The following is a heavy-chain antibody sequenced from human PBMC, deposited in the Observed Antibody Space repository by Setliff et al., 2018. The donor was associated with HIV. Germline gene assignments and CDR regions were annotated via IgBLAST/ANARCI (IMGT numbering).Heavy chain of an antibody. V-gene: IGHV3-30-3*01. CDR3: ARGVAAAGTDY. CDR2: ISFDGVIQ. D-gene: IGHD6-13*01. CDR1: GFTFSNYT. J-gene: IGHJ4*02. Sequence: HPGGSLRLSCAASGFTFSNYTMHWVRQAPGKGLEWVAVISFDGVIQYYADSVKGRFTISRDNSKSTLYLQMNGLRPEDTAVYYCARGVAAAGTDYWGQGTLVTVSS.